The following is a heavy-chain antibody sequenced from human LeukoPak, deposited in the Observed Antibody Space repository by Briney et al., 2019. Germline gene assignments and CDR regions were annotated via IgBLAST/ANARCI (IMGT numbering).Heavy chain of an antibody. CDR3: TIPASGYSYGVLDS. D-gene: IGHD5-18*01. J-gene: IGHJ4*02. CDR1: AFTFSNVW. V-gene: IGHV3-15*01. CDR2: IRSKTDGWKT. Sequence: GGSLRLSCAASAFTFSNVWMSWVRQAPGKGLEWVGRIRSKTDGWKTDYAAPVKGRFTISRDDSKNTLYLQMDSLKTEDTAVYYCTIPASGYSYGVLDSWGQGALVTVSS.